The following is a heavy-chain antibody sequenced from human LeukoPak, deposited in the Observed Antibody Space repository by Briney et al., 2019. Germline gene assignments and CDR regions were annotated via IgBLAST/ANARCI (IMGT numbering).Heavy chain of an antibody. V-gene: IGHV1-69*13. CDR1: GGSFSNYA. J-gene: IGHJ6*02. D-gene: IGHD3-16*01. CDR2: IVPILSTT. Sequence: SVKVSCKASGGSFSNYAISWVRQAPGQGLEWMGGIVPILSTTNYARKFQGRVTMTAGESTSTAYMELSSLRSDDTAVYYCARGPPPYTEGDLFYYYGLDVWGQGTTVTVSS. CDR3: ARGPPPYTEGDLFYYYGLDV.